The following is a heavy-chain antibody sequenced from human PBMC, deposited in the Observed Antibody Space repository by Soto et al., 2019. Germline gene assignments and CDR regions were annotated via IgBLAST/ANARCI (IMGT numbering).Heavy chain of an antibody. Sequence: PGESLKISCKASGYSFTNSWIGWVRQMPGKGLEWMGIIYPGDSDTRYSPSFQGQVTFSADRSITTVYLQWGTLKASDTAVYYCARLSGYARDYYYGIDVWGQGTTVTVSS. D-gene: IGHD5-12*01. CDR3: ARLSGYARDYYYGIDV. CDR2: IYPGDSDT. J-gene: IGHJ6*02. V-gene: IGHV5-51*01. CDR1: GYSFTNSW.